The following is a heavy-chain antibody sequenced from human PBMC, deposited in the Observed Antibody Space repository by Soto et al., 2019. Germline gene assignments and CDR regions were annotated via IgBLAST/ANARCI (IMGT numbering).Heavy chain of an antibody. CDR1: GGTFSRYT. CDR3: ARGSTIVRGAPSWFDP. Sequence: QVQLVQSGAEVKKPGSSVKVSCKASGGTFSRYTINWVRQAPGQGLEWMGRIIPIAAIANYTQKFQGRVTITVDKSSTTAYMELSSLRSDDTAVYYCARGSTIVRGAPSWFDPWGQGTTVTVSS. D-gene: IGHD3-10*01. V-gene: IGHV1-69*02. CDR2: IIPIAAIA. J-gene: IGHJ5*02.